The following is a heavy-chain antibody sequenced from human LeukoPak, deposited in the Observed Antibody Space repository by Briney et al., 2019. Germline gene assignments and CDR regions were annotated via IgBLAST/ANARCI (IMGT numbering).Heavy chain of an antibody. D-gene: IGHD2-21*02. Sequence: GESLKISCKGSGYSFTSYWIGWVRQMPGKGLEWMGIIYPGDSDTRYSPSFQGQVTISADKSISTANLQWSSLKASDTAMYYCARRIYCGGDCYYFDYWGQGTLVTVSS. CDR2: IYPGDSDT. CDR3: ARRIYCGGDCYYFDY. CDR1: GYSFTSYW. J-gene: IGHJ4*02. V-gene: IGHV5-51*01.